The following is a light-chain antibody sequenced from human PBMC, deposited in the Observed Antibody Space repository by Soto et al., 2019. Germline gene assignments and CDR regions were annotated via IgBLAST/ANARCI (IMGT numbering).Light chain of an antibody. V-gene: IGKV1-5*03. J-gene: IGKJ1*01. CDR1: QSISSW. CDR3: QQYNSSPT. CDR2: KAS. Sequence: DIQMTQSPSTLSASXXXRVTITCRASQSISSWLAWYQQKPGKAPKLLIYKASSLKSGVPSRFNGSGSGTEFTLTISSLQPDDFATYYCQQYNSSPTFGQGTKVEIK.